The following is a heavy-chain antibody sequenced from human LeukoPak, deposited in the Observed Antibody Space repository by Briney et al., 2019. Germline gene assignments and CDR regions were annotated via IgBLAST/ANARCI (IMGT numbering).Heavy chain of an antibody. D-gene: IGHD6-13*01. V-gene: IGHV3-7*01. CDR3: ARPEWGIAAADHYYFDY. CDR2: IKQDGSEK. Sequence: GGSLRLSCAASGFTFSSYAMSWVRQAPGKGLEWVANIKQDGSEKYYVDSVKGRFTISRDNAKNSLYLQMNSLRAEDTAVYYCARPEWGIAAADHYYFDYWGQGTLVTVSS. J-gene: IGHJ4*02. CDR1: GFTFSSYA.